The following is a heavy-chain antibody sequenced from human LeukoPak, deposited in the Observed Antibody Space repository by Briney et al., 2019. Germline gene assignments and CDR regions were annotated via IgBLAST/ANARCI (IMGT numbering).Heavy chain of an antibody. CDR3: ARGRVSSNTWYSTYYYYFYMDV. D-gene: IGHD6-13*01. CDR1: GVSISNYY. J-gene: IGHJ6*03. CDR2: IDHTGST. Sequence: PSETLSLTCTVSGVSISNYYWSWLRHPPGKGLEWIGYIDHTGSTNYNPSLNSRVTIPRDTSKNHFSLELTSATAADTAVYFCARGRVSSNTWYSTYYYYFYMDVWGKGTTVTVSS. V-gene: IGHV4-59*01.